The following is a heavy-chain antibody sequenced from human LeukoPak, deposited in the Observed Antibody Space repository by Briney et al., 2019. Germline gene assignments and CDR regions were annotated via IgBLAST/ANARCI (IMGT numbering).Heavy chain of an antibody. CDR3: ARDLFGIAVAGSQGYYYGMDV. V-gene: IGHV1-18*01. Sequence: ASVKVSCKASGYTFTSYGISWVRQAPGQGLEWMGWISAYNGNTNHAQKLQGRVTMTTDTSTSTAYMELRSLRSDDTAVYYCARDLFGIAVAGSQGYYYGMDVWGQGTTVTVSS. J-gene: IGHJ6*02. CDR1: GYTFTSYG. CDR2: ISAYNGNT. D-gene: IGHD6-19*01.